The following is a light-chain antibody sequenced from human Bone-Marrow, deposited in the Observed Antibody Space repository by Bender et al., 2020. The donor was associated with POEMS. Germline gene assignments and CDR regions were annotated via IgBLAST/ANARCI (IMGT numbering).Light chain of an antibody. V-gene: IGLV2-11*01. CDR1: SSDVGAYYS. J-gene: IGLJ2*01. CDR3: SSYTSRSTVV. CDR2: DVT. Sequence: QSALTQPHSVSGSPNQSVTISCTGSSSDVGAYYSVYWYQQHPGKAPKLMIYDVTQRPSRVPDRFSGSKSGNTASLTISGLQAGDEAHYYCSSYTSRSTVVFGGGTRLTVL.